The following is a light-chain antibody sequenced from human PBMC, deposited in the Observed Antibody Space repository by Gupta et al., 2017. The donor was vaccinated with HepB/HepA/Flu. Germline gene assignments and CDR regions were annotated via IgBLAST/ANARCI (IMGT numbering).Light chain of an antibody. CDR2: DAS. Sequence: ETVMTQSPATLSVSPGERATLSCRASQSVSSNVAWYQQKPGQAPRLLIFDASTRATGIPARFSGSGSGTEFTLTISSLQSEDFAVYYCQQYNDWPPITFGQGTRLEIK. CDR1: QSVSSN. V-gene: IGKV3-15*01. CDR3: QQYNDWPPIT. J-gene: IGKJ5*01.